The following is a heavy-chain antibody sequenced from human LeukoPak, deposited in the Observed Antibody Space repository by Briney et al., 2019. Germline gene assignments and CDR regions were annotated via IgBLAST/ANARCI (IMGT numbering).Heavy chain of an antibody. D-gene: IGHD1-26*01. Sequence: SETLSLTCAVSGGSFSGYYWTWIRQPPGKGLEWIGEINHSGSANYNPSLKSRVTISVDTSKNQFSLKLSSVTAADTAVYYCARGGLGGRFDYWGQGTLVTVSS. CDR1: GGSFSGYY. CDR3: ARGGLGGRFDY. CDR2: INHSGSA. V-gene: IGHV4-34*01. J-gene: IGHJ4*02.